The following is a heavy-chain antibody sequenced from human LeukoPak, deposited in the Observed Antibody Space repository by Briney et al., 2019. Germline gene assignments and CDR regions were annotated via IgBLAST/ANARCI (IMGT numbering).Heavy chain of an antibody. CDR2: IRSKAYGGTT. V-gene: IGHV3-49*04. CDR1: GFTFGDYA. D-gene: IGHD5-12*01. J-gene: IGHJ4*02. CDR3: TAGVATVTFDY. Sequence: GGSLRLSCTASGFTFGDYAMSWVRQAPGKGLEWVGLIRSKAYGGTTEYAASVKGRFTISRDDSKSIAYLQMNSLKTEDTAVYYCTAGVATVTFDYWGQGTLVTVSS.